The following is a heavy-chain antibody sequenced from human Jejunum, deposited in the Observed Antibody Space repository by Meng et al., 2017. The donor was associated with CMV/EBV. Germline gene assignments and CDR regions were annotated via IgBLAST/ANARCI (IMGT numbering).Heavy chain of an antibody. Sequence: SLPCPVVGDSVPTRGTFWGWVRQSPGKGLEWIGYISYSGTTQYNPSFESRVSMLADTSNSQFSLKLTSVTVADTAVYFCARGYSSLDYWGQGTLVTVSS. CDR1: GDSVPTRGTF. CDR2: ISYSGTT. J-gene: IGHJ4*02. CDR3: ARGYSSLDY. D-gene: IGHD5-18*01. V-gene: IGHV4-61*08.